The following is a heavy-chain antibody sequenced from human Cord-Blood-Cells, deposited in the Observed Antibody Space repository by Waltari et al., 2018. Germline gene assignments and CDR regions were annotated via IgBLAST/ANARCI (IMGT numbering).Heavy chain of an antibody. CDR3: ARANCSSTSCRYYYYYYYMDV. V-gene: IGHV1-69*01. J-gene: IGHJ6*03. Sequence: QVQLVQSGAEVKKPGSSVKVSCKASGGTFSSYAISWVRQAPGQGLEWMGGIIPIFGTANYAQKFQGRVTITADESTSTAYMELSSLRSEDTAVYYCARANCSSTSCRYYYYYYYMDVWGKGTTVTVSS. CDR2: IIPIFGTA. CDR1: GGTFSSYA. D-gene: IGHD2-2*01.